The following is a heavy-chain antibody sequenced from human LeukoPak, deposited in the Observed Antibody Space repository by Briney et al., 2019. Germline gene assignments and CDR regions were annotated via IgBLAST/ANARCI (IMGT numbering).Heavy chain of an antibody. Sequence: ASVKVSCKASGYTFTDYYMHWVRQAPGQGLEWMGRINPNSGGTNYAQKFQGRVTMTRGTSISTAFMELSRLRSDDTAVYYCARGGINGWTNFDYWGQGTLVTISS. CDR1: GYTFTDYY. V-gene: IGHV1-2*06. CDR3: ARGGINGWTNFDY. CDR2: INPNSGGT. J-gene: IGHJ4*02. D-gene: IGHD6-19*01.